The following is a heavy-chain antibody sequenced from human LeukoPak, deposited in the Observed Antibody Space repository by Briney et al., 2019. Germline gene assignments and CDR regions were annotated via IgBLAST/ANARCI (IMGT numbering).Heavy chain of an antibody. J-gene: IGHJ3*02. Sequence: PGRSLRLSCAASGFTFSSYAMHWVRRAPGKGLEWVAGISYDGSNKYYADSVKGRFTISRDNSKNTLYLQMNSLGAEDTAVYYCARDREVGATVDAFDIWGQGTMVTVSS. CDR3: ARDREVGATVDAFDI. V-gene: IGHV3-30-3*01. CDR2: ISYDGSNK. CDR1: GFTFSSYA. D-gene: IGHD1-26*01.